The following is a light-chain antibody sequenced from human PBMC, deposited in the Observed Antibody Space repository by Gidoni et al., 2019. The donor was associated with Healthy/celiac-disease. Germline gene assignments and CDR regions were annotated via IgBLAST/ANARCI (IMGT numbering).Light chain of an antibody. CDR1: QSVSSSY. CDR2: GAS. J-gene: IGKJ3*01. CDR3: QQYGSSPFT. Sequence: EIVLTQSPGTLSLSPGERATLSCRDSQSVSSSYLAWYQQKPGQAPRLLIYGASSRATGIPDSFSGSGSGTDFTLTISRLEPEDFAVYYCQQYGSSPFTFGPGTKVDIK. V-gene: IGKV3-20*01.